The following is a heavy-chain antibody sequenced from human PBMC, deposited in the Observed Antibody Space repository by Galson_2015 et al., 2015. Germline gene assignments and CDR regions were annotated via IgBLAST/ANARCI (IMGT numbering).Heavy chain of an antibody. CDR1: GYTFTTYG. Sequence: SVKVSCKASGYTFTTYGISWVRQAPGQGLEWMGWISGYNGNTTYAQKFQGRVTLTTDTSTTTAYMELRNLRSDDTGVYYCAREGESYYYTSGSYLRAFYYYGMDVWGQGTTVTVS. CDR2: ISGYNGNT. V-gene: IGHV1-18*04. CDR3: AREGESYYYTSGSYLRAFYYYGMDV. D-gene: IGHD3-10*01. J-gene: IGHJ6*02.